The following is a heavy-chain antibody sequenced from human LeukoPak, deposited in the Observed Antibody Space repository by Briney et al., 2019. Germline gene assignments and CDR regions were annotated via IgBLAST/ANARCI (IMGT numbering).Heavy chain of an antibody. Sequence: ASVKVSCKASGYTFTGYYMHWVRQAPGQGLEWMGWINPNSGGTNYAQKFQGRVTMTRDTSTSTVYMELSSLRSEDTAVYYCARDGTGASLEFDPWGQGTLVTVSS. D-gene: IGHD1-1*01. CDR3: ARDGTGASLEFDP. V-gene: IGHV1-2*02. CDR2: INPNSGGT. CDR1: GYTFTGYY. J-gene: IGHJ5*02.